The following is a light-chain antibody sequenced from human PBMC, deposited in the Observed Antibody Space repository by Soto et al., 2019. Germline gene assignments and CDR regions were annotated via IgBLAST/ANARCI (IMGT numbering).Light chain of an antibody. CDR3: GTWHSHLSDYV. CDR1: SSDIGKKY. J-gene: IGLJ1*01. V-gene: IGLV1-51*01. Sequence: QSVLTQPPSVPAAPGQKVIISCSGSSSDIGKKYISWYQHLPGTAPKLLIYNTDKRFPGTPDRFSASKSDTSATLAITGLQTGDEADYFCGTWHSHLSDYVFGTGTKVTVL. CDR2: NTD.